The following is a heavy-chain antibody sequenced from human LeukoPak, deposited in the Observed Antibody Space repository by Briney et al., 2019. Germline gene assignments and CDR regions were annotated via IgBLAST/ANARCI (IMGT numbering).Heavy chain of an antibody. D-gene: IGHD3-10*01. J-gene: IGHJ4*02. V-gene: IGHV3-53*01. CDR3: ARGGGNTRFDY. Sequence: GGSLRLSCAGSGVTVSSNYMSWVRQAPGKGLEWVSIIYTSGGTYYADSVKGRFTISRDNSKNTLYLQMNSLRAEDTAVYYCARGGGNTRFDYWGQGTLVTVSS. CDR2: IYTSGGT. CDR1: GVTVSSNY.